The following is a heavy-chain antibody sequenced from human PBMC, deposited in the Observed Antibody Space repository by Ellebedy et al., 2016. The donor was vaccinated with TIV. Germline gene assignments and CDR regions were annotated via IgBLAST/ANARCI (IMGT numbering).Heavy chain of an antibody. CDR2: INQDGSAR. CDR1: GFTFRNYW. Sequence: GGSLRLSCAASGFTFRNYWMNWVRQAPGKGLEWVANINQDGSARYYVDSVKGRFTISRDNAKNSLYLQMNSLRGEDTAVYYCASGGVVAGADYWGQGTLVTVSS. D-gene: IGHD6-19*01. J-gene: IGHJ4*02. V-gene: IGHV3-7*03. CDR3: ASGGVVAGADY.